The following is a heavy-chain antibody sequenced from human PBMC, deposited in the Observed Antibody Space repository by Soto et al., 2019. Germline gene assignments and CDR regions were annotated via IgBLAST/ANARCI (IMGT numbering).Heavy chain of an antibody. Sequence: QVQLVQSGSEVKKPGSSVKVSCKASGGSFSSNPISWVRQAPGQGLEWMAGIIPIFATVHYAQKFQGRVTITADESTSTAYMELTSLRSEDTAVYFCARGGRGYSSAPRYYFDYWGQGNPGHRLL. CDR2: IIPIFATV. V-gene: IGHV1-69*01. D-gene: IGHD5-18*01. CDR3: ARGGRGYSSAPRYYFDY. J-gene: IGHJ4*02. CDR1: GGSFSSNP.